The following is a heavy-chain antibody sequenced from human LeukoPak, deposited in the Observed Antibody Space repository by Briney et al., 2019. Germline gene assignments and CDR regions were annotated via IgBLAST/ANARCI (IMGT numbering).Heavy chain of an antibody. CDR2: ISSSSSTM. CDR1: GFTFSTCS. D-gene: IGHD2-15*01. CDR3: ATDRGGYFDL. V-gene: IGHV3-48*01. Sequence: GGSLRLSCAASGFTFSTCSMNWVRQAPGKGLEWVSDISSSSSTMYYADSVKGRFTISRDNAENSLYLQMNSLRAEDTAVYYCATDRGGYFDLWGQGTLVTVSS. J-gene: IGHJ4*02.